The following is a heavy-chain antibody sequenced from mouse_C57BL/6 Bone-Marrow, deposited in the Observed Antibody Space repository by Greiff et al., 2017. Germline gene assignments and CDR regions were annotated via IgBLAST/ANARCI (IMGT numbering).Heavy chain of an antibody. J-gene: IGHJ2*01. CDR2: IDPENGDT. CDR1: GFNIKDDY. V-gene: IGHV14-4*01. D-gene: IGHD2-3*01. Sequence: VQLQQSGAELVRPGASVKLSCTASGFNIKDDYMHWVKQRPEQGLEWIGWIDPENGDTEYASKFQGKATITTDTSSNTAYLQLSSLTSEDTAVYYCTTMMVDYWGQGTTLTVSS. CDR3: TTMMVDY.